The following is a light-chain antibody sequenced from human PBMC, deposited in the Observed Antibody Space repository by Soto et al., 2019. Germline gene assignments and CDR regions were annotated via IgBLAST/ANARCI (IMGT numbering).Light chain of an antibody. J-gene: IGKJ1*01. CDR3: QQYGSSSMA. V-gene: IGKV3-20*01. CDR2: AAS. Sequence: EIVLTQSPGTLSLSPGERATLSCRASQSVSGSYLAWYQQKPGQAPRLLIYAASSRATGIPDRFSGSGSGTDFTLTISRLEPEDFALYYCQQYGSSSMALGQGTKVDIK. CDR1: QSVSGSY.